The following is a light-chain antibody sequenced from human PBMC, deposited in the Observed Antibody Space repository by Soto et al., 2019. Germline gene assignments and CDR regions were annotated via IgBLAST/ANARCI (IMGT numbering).Light chain of an antibody. V-gene: IGLV2-11*01. CDR3: CSYAGRYTYV. J-gene: IGLJ1*01. CDR1: SSDVDGYNY. Sequence: QSVLTQPRSVSGSPGQSVAISCTGTSSDVDGYNYVSWYQQHPGKAPKLMIYDVSKRPSGVPDRFSGSKSGNTASLTISGLQAEDEADYYCCSYAGRYTYVFGTGTKVTVL. CDR2: DVS.